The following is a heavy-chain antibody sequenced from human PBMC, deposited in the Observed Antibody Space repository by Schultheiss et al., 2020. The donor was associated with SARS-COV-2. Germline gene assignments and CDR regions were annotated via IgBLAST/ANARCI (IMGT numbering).Heavy chain of an antibody. CDR2: IIPIFGTA. CDR1: GGTFSSYA. J-gene: IGHJ4*02. CDR3: ARRQYYYGSGSYSYYFDY. V-gene: IGHV1-69*06. Sequence: SVKVSCKASGGTFSSYAISWVRQAPGQRLEWMGGIIPIFGTANYAQKFQGRVTITADKSTSTAYMELSSLRSEDTAVYYCARRQYYYGSGSYSYYFDYWGQGTLVTVSS. D-gene: IGHD3-10*01.